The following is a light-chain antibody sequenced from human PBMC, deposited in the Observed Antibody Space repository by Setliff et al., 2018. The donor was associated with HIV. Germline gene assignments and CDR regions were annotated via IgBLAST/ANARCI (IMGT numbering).Light chain of an antibody. CDR3: SSYTATTTFVV. V-gene: IGLV2-14*03. J-gene: IGLJ3*02. CDR1: SSDVGNYNY. Sequence: QSALTQPASVSGSPGQSITISCTGTSSDVGNYNYVSWYQRHPGTGPKLMIYDVNKRPSGVSNRFTGSKSGNTASLTISGLQSDDEADYYCSSYTATTTFVVFGGGTK. CDR2: DVN.